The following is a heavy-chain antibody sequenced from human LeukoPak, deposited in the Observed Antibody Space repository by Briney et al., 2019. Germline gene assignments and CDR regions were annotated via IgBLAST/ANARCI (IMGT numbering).Heavy chain of an antibody. J-gene: IGHJ4*02. Sequence: GGSLRLSCAASGFTFSSYSMNWVRQAPGKGLEWVSYISSRSSTIYYADSVKGRFTISRDNAKNSLYLQMNSLRAEDTAVYYCARLGGSYYTYWGQGTLVTVSS. CDR1: GFTFSSYS. CDR2: ISSRSSTI. CDR3: ARLGGSYYTY. D-gene: IGHD1-26*01. V-gene: IGHV3-48*01.